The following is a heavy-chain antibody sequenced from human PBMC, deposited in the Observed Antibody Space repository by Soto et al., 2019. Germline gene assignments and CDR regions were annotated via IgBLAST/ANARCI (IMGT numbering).Heavy chain of an antibody. Sequence: PGESLKISCKGSGYSFTSYWISWVRQMPGKGLEWMGRIDPSDSYTNYSPSFQGHVTISADKSISTAYLQWSSLKASDTAMYYCARLDSSGYYYQTYYYGMDVWGQGTTVTVSS. D-gene: IGHD3-22*01. CDR1: GYSFTSYW. CDR2: IDPSDSYT. CDR3: ARLDSSGYYYQTYYYGMDV. V-gene: IGHV5-10-1*01. J-gene: IGHJ6*02.